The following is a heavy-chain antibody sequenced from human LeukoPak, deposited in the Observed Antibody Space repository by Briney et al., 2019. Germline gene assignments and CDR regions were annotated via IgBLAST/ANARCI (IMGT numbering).Heavy chain of an antibody. CDR3: ARQPSLRVDYYYGMDV. Sequence: SETLSLTCTVSGGSISSGGYYWSWIRQHPGKGLEWIGYIYYSGSTYYNPSLKSRVTISVDTSKNQFSLKLDSVTAADTAVYYCARQPSLRVDYYYGMDVWGQGTTVTVSS. V-gene: IGHV4-31*03. D-gene: IGHD2-8*02. CDR2: IYYSGST. J-gene: IGHJ6*02. CDR1: GGSISSGGYY.